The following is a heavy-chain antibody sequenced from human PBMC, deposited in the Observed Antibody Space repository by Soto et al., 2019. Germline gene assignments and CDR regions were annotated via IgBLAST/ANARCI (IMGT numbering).Heavy chain of an antibody. CDR1: GFTVSGYA. D-gene: IGHD1-1*01. Sequence: GSLRLSWAASGFTVSGYAMHWVRQAPGKGLEWVAVISYDGSNKYYADSVKGRFTISRDNSKNTLYLQMNSLRAEDTAVYYCAGSDVEYYFDYWGQGTLVTVSS. J-gene: IGHJ4*02. CDR2: ISYDGSNK. V-gene: IGHV3-30-3*01. CDR3: AGSDVEYYFDY.